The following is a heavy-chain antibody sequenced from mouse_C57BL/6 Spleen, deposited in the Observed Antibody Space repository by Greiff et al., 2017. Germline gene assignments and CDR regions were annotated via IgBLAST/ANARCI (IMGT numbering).Heavy chain of an antibody. V-gene: IGHV3-3*01. CDR2: TIYSGIT. CDR3: YRVGGDYDYALGD. J-gene: IGHJ4*01. Sequence: EVKVVESGPSLVRPSQTLSLTCTVTGFSFNSDCFRILIRQPTGNILEYIGCTIYSGITYYNSSIESRTYITRNTSKYEFSLKLSSVTTEDTATYYCYRVGGDYDYALGDWGQGTSVTVSS. CDR1: GFSFNSDCF. D-gene: IGHD2-13*01.